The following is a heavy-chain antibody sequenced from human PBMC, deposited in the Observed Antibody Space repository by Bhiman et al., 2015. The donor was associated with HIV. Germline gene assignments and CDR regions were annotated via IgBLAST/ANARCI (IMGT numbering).Heavy chain of an antibody. CDR1: GFTFSYYW. Sequence: EVQLVESGGGLVQPGGSLRLSCAVSGFTFSYYWMTWVRQAPGKGLEWVANINEDGSEKYYLDSVKGRFTVSRDNTKKLLYLQMNSLRDEDTAVYYCAPKVTSSGTVDYRGQGTLVTVSS. D-gene: IGHD1-1*01. J-gene: IGHJ4*02. V-gene: IGHV3-7*05. CDR2: INEDGSEK. CDR3: APKVTSSGTVDY.